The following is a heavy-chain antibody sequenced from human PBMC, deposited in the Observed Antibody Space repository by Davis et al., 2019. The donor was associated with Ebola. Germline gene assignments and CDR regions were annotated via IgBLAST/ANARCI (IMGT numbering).Heavy chain of an antibody. Sequence: MPSETLSLTCSVSDDYISSYYWTWIRQTPGKGLEWIGYTFHTGSTNYNPSLKSRVTLSVDASKNQFYLRLDSLTAADTAMYYCARTTKTSVSDSGLGFNYFDVWGQGGLVTVSS. CDR3: ARTTKTSVSDSGLGFNYFDV. D-gene: IGHD1-26*01. CDR2: TFHTGST. V-gene: IGHV4-59*12. J-gene: IGHJ5*02. CDR1: DDYISSYY.